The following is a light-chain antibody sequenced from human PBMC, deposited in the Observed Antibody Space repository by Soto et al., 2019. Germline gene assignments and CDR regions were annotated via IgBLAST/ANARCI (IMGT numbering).Light chain of an antibody. J-gene: IGKJ1*01. V-gene: IGKV3-20*01. Sequence: EIVMTQSPATLSMSPGERATLSCRASQSVSSNLAWYQQKPGQAPRLLIYGASSRATGIPDRFSGSGSGTDFTLTIRRLEPEDFAVYYCQQYGSLLWTFGQGTKVDIK. CDR1: QSVSSN. CDR3: QQYGSLLWT. CDR2: GAS.